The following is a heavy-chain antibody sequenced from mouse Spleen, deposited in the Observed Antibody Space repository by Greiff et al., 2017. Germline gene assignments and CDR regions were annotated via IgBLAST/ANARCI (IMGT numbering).Heavy chain of an antibody. CDR1: GFTFSSYA. D-gene: IGHD1-1*01. V-gene: IGHV5-9-3*01. Sequence: EVQRVESGGGLVKPGGSLKLSCAASGFTFSSYAMSWVRQTPEKRLEWVATISSGGSYTYYPDSVKGRFTISRDNAKNTLYLQMSSLRSEDTAMYYCARRGTTVDGAMDYWGQGTSVTVSS. CDR2: ISSGGSYT. CDR3: ARRGTTVDGAMDY. J-gene: IGHJ4*01.